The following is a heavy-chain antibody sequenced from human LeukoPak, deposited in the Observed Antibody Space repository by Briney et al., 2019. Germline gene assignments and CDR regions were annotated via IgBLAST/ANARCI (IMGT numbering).Heavy chain of an antibody. D-gene: IGHD1-26*01. Sequence: SQTLSLTCAVSGGSISSGGYSWSWIRQPPGKGLEWIGYIYHSGSTYYNPSLKSRVTISVDRSKNQFSLKLSSVTAADTAVYYCARGVNSGSYFDYWGQGTLVTVSP. CDR2: IYHSGST. V-gene: IGHV4-30-2*01. CDR3: ARGVNSGSYFDY. J-gene: IGHJ4*02. CDR1: GGSISSGGYS.